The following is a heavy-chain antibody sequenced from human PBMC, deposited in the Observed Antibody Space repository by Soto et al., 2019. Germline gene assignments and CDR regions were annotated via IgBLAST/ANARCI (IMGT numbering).Heavy chain of an antibody. CDR1: GYTLTELS. J-gene: IGHJ6*02. CDR2: FDPEDGET. CDR3: ATDLFYDFAHVGLFGMDV. V-gene: IGHV1-24*01. Sequence: ASVKVSCTVSGYTLTELSMHWVRQAPGKGLEWMGGFDPEDGETIYAQKFQGRVTMTEDTSTDTAYMELSSLRSEDTAVYYCATDLFYDFAHVGLFGMDVWGQGTTVTVSS. D-gene: IGHD3-3*01.